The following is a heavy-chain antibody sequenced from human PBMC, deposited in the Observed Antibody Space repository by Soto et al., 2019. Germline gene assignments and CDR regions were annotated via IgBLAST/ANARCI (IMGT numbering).Heavy chain of an antibody. CDR3: ARVPRYSFEIVQVPAVMSEDWFDP. J-gene: IGHJ5*02. D-gene: IGHD2-2*01. CDR2: INTGNGKT. V-gene: IGHV1-3*04. Sequence: GASVKVSCKASGYIFMNFALHWVRQAPGQTFEWMGWINTGNGKTEYSQKFQGRITIIRDTSASTAYMELSDLRSEDTAVYYCARVPRYSFEIVQVPAVMSEDWFDPWGQGTLVTVSS. CDR1: GYIFMNFA.